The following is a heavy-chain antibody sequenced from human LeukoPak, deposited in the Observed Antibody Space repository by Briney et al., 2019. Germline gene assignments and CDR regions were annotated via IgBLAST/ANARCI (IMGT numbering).Heavy chain of an antibody. CDR1: DGSVSSSSYY. D-gene: IGHD6-13*01. V-gene: IGHV4-39*07. CDR3: ARGNGVAAAGFYYCYGMDV. CDR2: INHSGST. J-gene: IGHJ6*02. Sequence: SETLSLTCTVSDGSVSSSSYYWSWIRQPPGKGLEWIGEINHSGSTNSNPSLKSRVTISVDTSKNQFSLKLSSVTAADTAVYYCARGNGVAAAGFYYCYGMDVWGQGTTVTVSS.